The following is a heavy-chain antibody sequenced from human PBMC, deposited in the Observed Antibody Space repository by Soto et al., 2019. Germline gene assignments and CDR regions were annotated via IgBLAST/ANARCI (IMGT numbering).Heavy chain of an antibody. CDR3: ARDRGRMHIVVVLAATQDDGMDA. D-gene: IGHD2-15*01. CDR2: INPNSGGT. V-gene: IGHV1-2*02. Sequence: ASVKVSCKASGYTFTGYYMHWVRQAPGQGLEWMGWINPNSGGTNYAQKFQGRVTMTRDTSISTAYMELSRLRSDDTAVYYCARDRGRMHIVVVLAATQDDGMDAWGQGTTVTVSS. J-gene: IGHJ6*02. CDR1: GYTFTGYY.